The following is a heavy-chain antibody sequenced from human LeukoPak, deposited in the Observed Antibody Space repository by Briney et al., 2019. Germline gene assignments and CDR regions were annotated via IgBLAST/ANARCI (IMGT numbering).Heavy chain of an antibody. V-gene: IGHV3-23*01. CDR3: ATNPPQYSGSSYYYYFYMDV. CDR2: ISGSGGST. Sequence: GGTLRLSCAASGFTFSSYGMSWVRQAPGKGLEWVSAISGSGGSTYYADSVKGRFTSSRDNSKNTLFLQMNNLRVEDTAVYYCATNPPQYSGSSYYYYFYMDVWGKGTAVTISS. D-gene: IGHD1-26*01. J-gene: IGHJ6*03. CDR1: GFTFSSYG.